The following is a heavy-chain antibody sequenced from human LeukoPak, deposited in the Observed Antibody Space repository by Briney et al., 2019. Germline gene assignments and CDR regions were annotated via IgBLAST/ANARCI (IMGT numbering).Heavy chain of an antibody. CDR3: AISTYDY. CDR2: IRYDGSNK. V-gene: IGHV3-30*02. Sequence: GGSLRLSCAASGFTFSGYGMHWVRQAPGKGLEWVAFIRYDGSNKYYADSVKGRFTISRDTPKNTLYLEMNNLRDEDTAVYYCAISTYDYWGQGTLVTVSS. D-gene: IGHD2-2*01. J-gene: IGHJ4*02. CDR1: GFTFSGYG.